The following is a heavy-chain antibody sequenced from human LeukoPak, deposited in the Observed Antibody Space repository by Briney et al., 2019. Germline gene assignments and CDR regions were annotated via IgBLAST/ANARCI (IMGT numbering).Heavy chain of an antibody. CDR2: IRSRGDTT. CDR1: GFTFSDYA. J-gene: IGHJ4*02. V-gene: IGHV3-23*01. Sequence: GGSLRLSCAASGFTFSDYAMDWVRQAPGKGLEWVSVIRSRGDTTYYADFVKGRFTISRDNSKNTLYLQMNSLRAEDTAVYYCAKGYYASGSSLSAFDYWGQGTLVTVSP. CDR3: AKGYYASGSSLSAFDY. D-gene: IGHD3-10*01.